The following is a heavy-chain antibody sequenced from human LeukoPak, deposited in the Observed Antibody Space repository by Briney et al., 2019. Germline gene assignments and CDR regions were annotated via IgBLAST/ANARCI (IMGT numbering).Heavy chain of an antibody. CDR1: GYTFTGYY. Sequence: VKLSSKACGYTFTGYYMHWVRQAPGQGLEWRGWINPNRGCTNYAQRFQGGVTMTRDTRISTAYMELSMLRSDDTAVYRCARDIVVAGTGWFDPRGEGTLVTDSS. J-gene: IGHJ5*02. V-gene: IGHV1-2*02. CDR2: INPNRGCT. D-gene: IGHD6-19*01. CDR3: ARDIVVAGTGWFDP.